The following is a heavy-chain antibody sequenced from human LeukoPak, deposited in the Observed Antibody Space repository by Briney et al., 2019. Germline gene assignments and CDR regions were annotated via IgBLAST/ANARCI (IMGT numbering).Heavy chain of an antibody. Sequence: SETLSLTCAVSGGSISSSNWWSWVRQPPGKGLEWIGEIYHSGSTNYNPSLKSRVTISVDKSKNQFSLKLNSVTAADTAMYYCARPTGSSSWYRGAFDIWGQGTMVTVSS. CDR2: IYHSGST. J-gene: IGHJ3*02. D-gene: IGHD6-13*01. CDR3: ARPTGSSSWYRGAFDI. V-gene: IGHV4-4*02. CDR1: GGSISSSNW.